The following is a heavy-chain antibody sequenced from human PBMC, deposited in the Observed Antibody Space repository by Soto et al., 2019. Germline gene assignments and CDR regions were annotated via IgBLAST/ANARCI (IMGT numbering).Heavy chain of an antibody. Sequence: QVQLQESGPGLVKPSGTLSLTYAVSGASISSDNWWNWVRQPPGQGLEWIGEVHRSGSTNYDPSLKSRVTISIDMSKNQCSLTLTSVTAADTAMYYCARNGVYSLGSWGQGTLVTVSS. V-gene: IGHV4-4*02. CDR1: GASISSDNW. CDR2: VHRSGST. J-gene: IGHJ5*02. CDR3: ARNGVYSLGS. D-gene: IGHD4-17*01.